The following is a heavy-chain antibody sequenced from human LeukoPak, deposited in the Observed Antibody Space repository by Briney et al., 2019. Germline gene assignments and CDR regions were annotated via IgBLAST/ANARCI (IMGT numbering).Heavy chain of an antibody. J-gene: IGHJ5*02. D-gene: IGHD3-3*01. Sequence: SETLSLTCAVYGGSFSGYYWSWIRQPPGKGLEWIGEINHSGSTNYNPSLKSRVTIPVDTSKNQFSLKLSSVTAADTAVYYCARHDYYDFWSGSNWFDPWGQGTLVTVSS. CDR2: INHSGST. CDR1: GGSFSGYY. V-gene: IGHV4-34*01. CDR3: ARHDYYDFWSGSNWFDP.